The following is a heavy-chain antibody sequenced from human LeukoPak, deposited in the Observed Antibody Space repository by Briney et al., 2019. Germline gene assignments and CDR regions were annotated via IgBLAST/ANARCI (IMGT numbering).Heavy chain of an antibody. J-gene: IGHJ4*02. Sequence: PGGSPRLSCAASGFTFSSHWMHWVRQAPGKGLVWVSRISTDGSRTNYADSVKGRFTISRDDAKNTLYLQMNSLRAEDTAVYYCARGGRSGIYAYYFDNWGQGTLVTVSS. V-gene: IGHV3-74*01. D-gene: IGHD1-26*01. CDR3: ARGGRSGIYAYYFDN. CDR2: ISTDGSRT. CDR1: GFTFSSHW.